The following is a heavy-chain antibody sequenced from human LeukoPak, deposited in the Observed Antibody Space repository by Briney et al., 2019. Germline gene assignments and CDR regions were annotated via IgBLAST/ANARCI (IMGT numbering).Heavy chain of an antibody. CDR2: INHSGST. CDR1: GGSFSGYY. CDR3: ARGRGPVFDY. J-gene: IGHJ4*02. V-gene: IGHV4-34*01. Sequence: SETLSLTCAVYGGSFSGYYWSWIRQPPGKGLEWIGEINHSGSTNYNPSLKSRVTISVDTSKNQFSPKLSSVTAADTAVYYCARGRGPVFDYWGQGTLVTVSS.